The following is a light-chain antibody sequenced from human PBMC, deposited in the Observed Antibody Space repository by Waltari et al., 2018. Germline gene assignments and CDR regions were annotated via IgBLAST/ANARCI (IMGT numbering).Light chain of an antibody. CDR1: SSDVGGYNY. CDR3: SSYAGSSTLV. CDR2: DVT. J-gene: IGLJ3*02. V-gene: IGLV2-14*03. Sequence: QSALTQPASVSGSPGQSITLSCTGTSSDVGGYNYVYWYQQHPGKAPKLVIYDVTKRPAGVSYRFSASKSGNTASLTISGLQAEDEGDYYCSSYAGSSTLVFGGGTKLTVL.